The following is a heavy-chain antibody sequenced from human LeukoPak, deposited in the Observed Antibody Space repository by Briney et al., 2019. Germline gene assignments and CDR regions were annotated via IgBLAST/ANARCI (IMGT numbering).Heavy chain of an antibody. CDR2: IYYSGST. CDR3: ARDMGAPDYGSYSVDY. V-gene: IGHV4-59*01. Sequence: SETLSLTCTVSGGSISSYYWSWIRQPPGKGLEWIGYIYYSGSTDSNPSLKSRVTISRDMSTNQFSLKMTSVTAADTAVYFCARDMGAPDYGSYSVDYWGQGTLVTVSS. D-gene: IGHD4-23*01. CDR1: GGSISSYY. J-gene: IGHJ4*02.